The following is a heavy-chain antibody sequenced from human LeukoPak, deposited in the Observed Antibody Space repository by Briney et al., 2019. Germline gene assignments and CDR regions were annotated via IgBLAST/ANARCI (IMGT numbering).Heavy chain of an antibody. J-gene: IGHJ4*02. CDR1: GGSINNHKW. CDR2: IFYTGSP. V-gene: IGHV4-4*02. D-gene: IGHD5-24*01. Sequence: SETLSLTCAVSGGSINNHKWWSWIRQSPQKGLEWLGEIFYTGSPNYNPSFQSRITMSVDRSNNQFSLILTSVTVADTAVYYCARAEQRWLQFDYWGQGTLVTVSS. CDR3: ARAEQRWLQFDY.